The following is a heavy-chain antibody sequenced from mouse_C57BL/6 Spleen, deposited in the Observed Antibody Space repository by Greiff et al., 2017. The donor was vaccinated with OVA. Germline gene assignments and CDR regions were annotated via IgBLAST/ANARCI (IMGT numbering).Heavy chain of an antibody. CDR2: INPYNGGT. J-gene: IGHJ4*01. V-gene: IGHV1-19*01. D-gene: IGHD1-1*01. CDR1: GYTFTDYY. Sequence: VQLQQSGPVLVKPGASVKMSCKASGYTFTDYYMNWVKQSHGKSLEWIGVINPYNGGTSYNQKFKGKATLTVDKSSSTAYMELNSLTSEDSAVYYCARCYYGSRFFYAMDYWGQGTSVTVSS. CDR3: ARCYYGSRFFYAMDY.